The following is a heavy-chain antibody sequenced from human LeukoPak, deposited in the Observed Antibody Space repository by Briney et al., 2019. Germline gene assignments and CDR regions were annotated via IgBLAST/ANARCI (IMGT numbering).Heavy chain of an antibody. CDR1: GYTFTGYY. D-gene: IGHD6-13*01. J-gene: IGHJ3*02. CDR2: INPNSGGT. V-gene: IGHV1-2*02. Sequence: ASVKVSCKASGYTFTGYYMHWVRQAPGQGLEWMGWINPNSGGTNYAQKFQGRDTMTRETSINTAYMELSRLRYDDTAIYYCARDGDAAAGYDAFDIWVKGQWSPSLQ. CDR3: ARDGDAAAGYDAFDI.